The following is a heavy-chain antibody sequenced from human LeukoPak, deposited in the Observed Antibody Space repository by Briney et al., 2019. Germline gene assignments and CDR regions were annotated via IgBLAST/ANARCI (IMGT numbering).Heavy chain of an antibody. CDR2: ISYDGSNQ. Sequence: GGSLRLSCAASGFTFSDYAMHWVRQSPAKGLEWLALISYDGSNQYYADSVEGRLSISRDNSENMLYLHMDSLRPEDTAVYYCAATYGFAPFDYWGQGTLVTVSS. CDR1: GFTFSDYA. D-gene: IGHD4-17*01. J-gene: IGHJ4*02. CDR3: AATYGFAPFDY. V-gene: IGHV3-30-3*01.